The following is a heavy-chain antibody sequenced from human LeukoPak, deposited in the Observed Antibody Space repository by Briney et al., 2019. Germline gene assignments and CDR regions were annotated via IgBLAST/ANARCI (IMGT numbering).Heavy chain of an antibody. V-gene: IGHV3-23*01. CDR3: AKPRAVGATQRMLFDI. J-gene: IGHJ3*02. Sequence: GGSLRLSCAASGFTFSSYGMRWVRQAPGKGLEWVSAISGSGGSTYYADSVKGRFTISRDNSKNTLYLQMNSLRAEDTAVYYCAKPRAVGATQRMLFDIWGQGTMVTVSS. CDR2: ISGSGGST. D-gene: IGHD1-26*01. CDR1: GFTFSSYG.